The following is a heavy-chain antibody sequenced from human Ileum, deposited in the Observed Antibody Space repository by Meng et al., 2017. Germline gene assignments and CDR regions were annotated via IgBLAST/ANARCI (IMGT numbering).Heavy chain of an antibody. CDR1: GYTFINNA. D-gene: IGHD1-26*01. Sequence: QVQLVQSGAEGKKPGAAGKVSCKASGYTFINNALHWMRQAPGQSLEWVGWINAGIGDTKYSQNLQGRVTITRDTSASTTYMELRSLKSEDTATYYCARDRGATYSFDYWGQGTLVTVSS. CDR3: ARDRGATYSFDY. J-gene: IGHJ4*02. V-gene: IGHV1-3*01. CDR2: INAGIGDT.